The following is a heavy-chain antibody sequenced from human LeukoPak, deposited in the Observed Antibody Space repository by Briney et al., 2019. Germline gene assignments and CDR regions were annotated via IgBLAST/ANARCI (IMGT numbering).Heavy chain of an antibody. D-gene: IGHD3-22*01. CDR1: GGSITSYY. CDR3: ARVDYYDSSGSRSYYFDL. Sequence: KPSETLSLTCTVSGGSITSYYWSWIRQPPGKVLEWIGYIYYSGSTNYNPSLKSRVTMSVDTSKNQFSLKLSSVTAADTAVYYCARVDYYDSSGSRSYYFDLWGRGTLVTVSS. V-gene: IGHV4-59*01. CDR2: IYYSGST. J-gene: IGHJ2*01.